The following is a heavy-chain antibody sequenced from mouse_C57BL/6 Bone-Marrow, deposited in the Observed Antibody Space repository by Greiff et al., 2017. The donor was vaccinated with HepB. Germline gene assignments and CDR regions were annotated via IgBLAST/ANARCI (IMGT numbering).Heavy chain of an antibody. V-gene: IGHV14-4*01. CDR3: TRDYGSSYGGFAY. Sequence: EVKLMESGAELVRPGASVKLSCTASGFNIKDDYMHWVKQRPEQGLEWIGWIDPENGDTEYASKFQGKATITADTSSNTAYLQLSSLTSEDTAVYYCTRDYGSSYGGFAYWGQGTLVTVSA. CDR2: IDPENGDT. CDR1: GFNIKDDY. J-gene: IGHJ3*01. D-gene: IGHD1-1*01.